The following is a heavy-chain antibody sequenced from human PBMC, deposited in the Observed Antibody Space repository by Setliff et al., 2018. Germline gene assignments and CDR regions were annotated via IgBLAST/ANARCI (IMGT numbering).Heavy chain of an antibody. CDR1: GYSISSGYY. D-gene: IGHD3-3*01. CDR2: IYYSGST. V-gene: IGHV4-38-2*01. CDR3: ARRETYYNFWRGYYAY. Sequence: SETLSLTCAVSGYSISSGYYWGWIRQPPGKGLEWIGSIYYSGSTYYNPSLKSRVTISVNTSKNQFSLKLSAVTAADTAVYYCARRETYYNFWRGYYAYWGQGTLVTISS. J-gene: IGHJ4*02.